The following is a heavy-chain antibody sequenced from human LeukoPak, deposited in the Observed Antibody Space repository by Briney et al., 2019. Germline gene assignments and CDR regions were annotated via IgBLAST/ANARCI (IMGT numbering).Heavy chain of an antibody. CDR2: IYHSGST. J-gene: IGHJ4*02. V-gene: IGHV4-38-2*02. CDR3: AREPFGSSYYFNY. Sequence: PSETLSLTCAVSGYSISSGYYWGWIRQPPGKGLEWIGRIYHSGSTYYNPSLKSRVTISVDTSKNQFSLKLSSVTAADTAVYYCAREPFGSSYYFNYWGQGTLVTVSS. CDR1: GYSISSGYY. D-gene: IGHD6-19*01.